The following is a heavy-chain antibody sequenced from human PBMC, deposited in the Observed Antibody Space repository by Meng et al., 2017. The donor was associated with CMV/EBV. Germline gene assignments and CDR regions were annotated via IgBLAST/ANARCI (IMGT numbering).Heavy chain of an antibody. D-gene: IGHD3-3*01. J-gene: IGHJ3*02. CDR2: IYPGDSDT. V-gene: IGHV5-51*01. CDR3: ARRAYYDFWSGLNPYDAFDI. Sequence: GESLKISCKGSGYSFTSYWIGWVRQMPGKGLEWMGIIYPGDSDTRYSPSFQGQVTISADKSISTAYLQWSSLKAPDTAMYYCARRAYYDFWSGLNPYDAFDIWGQGTMVTVSS. CDR1: GYSFTSYW.